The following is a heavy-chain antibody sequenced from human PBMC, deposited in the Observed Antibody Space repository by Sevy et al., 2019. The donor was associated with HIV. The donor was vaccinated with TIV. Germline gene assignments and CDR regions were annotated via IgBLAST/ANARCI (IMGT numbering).Heavy chain of an antibody. CDR2: LSSSSSYI. J-gene: IGHJ4*02. CDR3: ARDLYGSGSYEFDY. D-gene: IGHD3-10*01. V-gene: IGHV3-21*01. CDR1: GFTFSSYS. Sequence: GGSLRLSCAASGFTFSSYSMNWVRRAPGKGLEWVSCLSSSSSYIYYADSVKGRFTISRDNAKNSLYLQMNSLRAEDTAVYYCARDLYGSGSYEFDYWGQGTLVTVSS.